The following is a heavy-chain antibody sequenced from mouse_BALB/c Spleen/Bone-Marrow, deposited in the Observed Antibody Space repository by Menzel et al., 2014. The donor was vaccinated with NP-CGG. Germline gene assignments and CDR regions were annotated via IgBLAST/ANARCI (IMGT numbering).Heavy chain of an antibody. D-gene: IGHD2-4*01. CDR1: GYSITSDYA. CDR2: ISYSGST. J-gene: IGHJ2*01. CDR3: ARYDYDVGYFDY. V-gene: IGHV3-2*02. Sequence: EVKLVESGPGLVKPSQSLSLTCTVTGYSITSDYAWNWIRQFPGNKLEWMGYISYSGSTSYNPSLKSRISITRDTSKNRSFLQLNSVTTEDTATYYCARYDYDVGYFDYWGQGTTLTVSS.